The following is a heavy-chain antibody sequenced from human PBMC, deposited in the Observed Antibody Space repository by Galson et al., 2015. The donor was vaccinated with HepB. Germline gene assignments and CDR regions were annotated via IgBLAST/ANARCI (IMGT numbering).Heavy chain of an antibody. Sequence: ETLSLTCAVYGGSFSDYYWSWIRQPPGKGLEWIGEINHSGSTNYNPSLKSRVTISVDTSKNQFSLKLRSVTAADTAMYYCASFYGDYDGDFYGMDVWGPGTTVTVSS. CDR1: GGSFSDYY. V-gene: IGHV4-34*01. J-gene: IGHJ6*02. D-gene: IGHD5-12*01. CDR3: ASFYGDYDGDFYGMDV. CDR2: INHSGST.